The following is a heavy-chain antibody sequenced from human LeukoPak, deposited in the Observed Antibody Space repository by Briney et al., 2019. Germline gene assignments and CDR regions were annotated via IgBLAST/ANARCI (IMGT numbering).Heavy chain of an antibody. J-gene: IGHJ4*02. V-gene: IGHV3-21*06. CDR1: GFTLSSYA. CDR2: ISSGGNYK. D-gene: IGHD4-17*01. Sequence: PGESLRLSCATSGFTLSSYAMDWVRQAPGKGLEWVSSISSGGNYKYYGDSVWGRFTISRDDAKNSLYLEMNSLRAEDTAVYYCARDTRQTSVTNFDSWGQGTLVIVS. CDR3: ARDTRQTSVTNFDS.